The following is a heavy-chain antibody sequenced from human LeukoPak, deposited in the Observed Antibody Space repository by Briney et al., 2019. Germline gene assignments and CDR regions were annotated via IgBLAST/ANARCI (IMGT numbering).Heavy chain of an antibody. CDR1: GGSISSYY. CDR3: ARVNDILTGYSGFDY. CDR2: ISTSGST. V-gene: IGHV4-4*07. Sequence: SETLSLTCTVSGGSISSYYWSWIRQPAGKGLESIGHISTSGSTNYNPSLKSRVTTSVDTSKNQFSLKLSSVTAADTAVYYCARVNDILTGYSGFDYWGQGTLVTVSS. J-gene: IGHJ4*02. D-gene: IGHD3-9*01.